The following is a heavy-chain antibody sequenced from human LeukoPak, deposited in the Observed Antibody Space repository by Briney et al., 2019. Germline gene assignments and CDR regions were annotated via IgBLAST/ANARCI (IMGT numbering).Heavy chain of an antibody. CDR1: GFIFDNYA. CDR3: ARRGGSSWSSFDY. J-gene: IGHJ4*02. D-gene: IGHD6-13*01. CDR2: ISGFGGST. Sequence: PGGSLRLSCAASGFIFDNYAMNWVRQAPGKGLEWLTGISGFGGSTYYAASAKGRFPISRDNSGNTLFLQLNNLRVEDTAVYYCARRGGSSWSSFDYWGQGSLVTVSS. V-gene: IGHV3-23*01.